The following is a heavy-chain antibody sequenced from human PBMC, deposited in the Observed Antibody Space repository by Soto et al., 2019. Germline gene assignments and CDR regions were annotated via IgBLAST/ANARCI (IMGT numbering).Heavy chain of an antibody. J-gene: IGHJ4*02. CDR2: IRRKGDNYAT. D-gene: IGHD3-3*02. Sequence: EVQLVESGGGLVQPGGSLKLSCAASGFTFSEFVMDWVRQASGKGLEWVGRIRRKGDNYATIYAESLRGRSTISRDDSKNTAYLQMNSLKSEDTAVYYCAYIRGWGQGTLVTVSS. CDR1: GFTFSEFV. CDR3: AYIRG. V-gene: IGHV3-73*02.